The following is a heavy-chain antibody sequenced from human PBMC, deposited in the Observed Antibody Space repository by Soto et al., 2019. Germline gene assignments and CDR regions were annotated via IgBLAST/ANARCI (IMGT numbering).Heavy chain of an antibody. J-gene: IGHJ6*02. D-gene: IGHD6-13*01. CDR3: AREKGQQLVEARSYYYYGMDV. V-gene: IGHV3-30-3*01. CDR1: GFTFSSYA. CDR2: ISYDGSNK. Sequence: QVQLVESGGGVVQPGRSLRLSCAASGFTFSSYAMHWVRQAPGKGLEWVAVISYDGSNKYYADSVKGRFTISRDNSKNTLYLQMKSLRAEDTAVYYCAREKGQQLVEARSYYYYGMDVWGQGTTVTVSS.